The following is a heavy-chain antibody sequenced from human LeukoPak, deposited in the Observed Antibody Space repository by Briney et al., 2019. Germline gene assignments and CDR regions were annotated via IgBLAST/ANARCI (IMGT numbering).Heavy chain of an antibody. CDR3: GRGMSAVGGYYYYYMDV. V-gene: IGHV3-21*01. J-gene: IGHJ6*03. D-gene: IGHD3-10*01. Sequence: GGSLRLSCAASGFTFSSYSMNWVRQAPGEGLEWVSSISSSSRSYIYYADSVEGRFTISRDNAKNSLYLQSNSLRAQDTAVYYCGRGMSAVGGYYYYYMDVWGKGTTVTVSS. CDR1: GFTFSSYS. CDR2: ISSSSRSYI.